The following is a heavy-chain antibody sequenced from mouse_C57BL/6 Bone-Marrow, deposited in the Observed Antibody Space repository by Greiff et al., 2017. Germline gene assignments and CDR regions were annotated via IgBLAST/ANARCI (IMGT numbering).Heavy chain of an antibody. CDR2: IYPGSGST. Sequence: VKLQQPGAELVKPGASVKMSCKASGYTFTSYWITWVKQRPGQGLEWIGDIYPGSGSTNYNEKFKSKATLTVDTSSSTAYMQLSSLTSEDSAVYYCARRETYYGLWFAYWGQGTLVTVSA. D-gene: IGHD1-1*02. V-gene: IGHV1-55*01. J-gene: IGHJ3*01. CDR3: ARRETYYGLWFAY. CDR1: GYTFTSYW.